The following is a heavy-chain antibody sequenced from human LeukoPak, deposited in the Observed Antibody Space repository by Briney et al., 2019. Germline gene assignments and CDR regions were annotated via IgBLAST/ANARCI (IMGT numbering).Heavy chain of an antibody. CDR1: GGSISSSSYY. CDR3: ARQKDYYDSSGYYNTWFDP. CDR2: IYYSGST. J-gene: IGHJ5*02. V-gene: IGHV4-39*01. Sequence: PSETLSLTCTVSGGSISSSSYYWGWIRQPPGKGLEWIGSIYYSGSTYYNPSLKSRVTISVDTSKNQFSLKLSSVTAADTAVYYCARQKDYYDSSGYYNTWFDPWGQGTLVTVSS. D-gene: IGHD3-22*01.